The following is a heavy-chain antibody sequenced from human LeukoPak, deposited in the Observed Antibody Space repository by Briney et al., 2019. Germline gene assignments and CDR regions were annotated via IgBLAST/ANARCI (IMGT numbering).Heavy chain of an antibody. J-gene: IGHJ4*02. Sequence: SVKVSCKASGGIFSSYAISWVRQAPGQGLEWMGRIIPILGIANYAQKFQGRVTITADKSTSTAYMELSSLRSEDTAVYYCARVCDREIYCSGGSPVDYWGQGTLVTVSS. D-gene: IGHD2-15*01. V-gene: IGHV1-69*04. CDR1: GGIFSSYA. CDR3: ARVCDREIYCSGGSPVDY. CDR2: IIPILGIA.